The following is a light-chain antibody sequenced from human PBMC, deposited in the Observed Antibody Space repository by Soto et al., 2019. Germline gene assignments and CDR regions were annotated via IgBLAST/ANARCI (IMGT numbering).Light chain of an antibody. V-gene: IGLV2-11*01. CDR3: CTYAGSYLWV. Sequence: QSALTQPRSVSGSPGQSVTISCTGTSSDIGSYNYVSWYQQHPGKAPKLMIYDVSKRPSGVPDRFSGSKAGNTASLTISGLQTEDEADYYGCTYAGSYLWVFGGGTKLTVL. CDR2: DVS. J-gene: IGLJ3*02. CDR1: SSDIGSYNY.